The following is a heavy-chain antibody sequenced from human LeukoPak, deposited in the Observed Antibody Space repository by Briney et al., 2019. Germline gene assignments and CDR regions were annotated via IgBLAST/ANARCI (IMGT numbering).Heavy chain of an antibody. D-gene: IGHD1-26*01. J-gene: IGHJ4*02. Sequence: GASVKVSCTASGYTFTGYYMHWVRQAPGQGLEWMGWINPNSGGTNYAQKFQGRVTMTRDTSISTAYMELSRLRSDDTAVYYCARDGWELLPSPGYYFDYWGQGTLVTVS. CDR3: ARDGWELLPSPGYYFDY. CDR1: GYTFTGYY. CDR2: INPNSGGT. V-gene: IGHV1-2*02.